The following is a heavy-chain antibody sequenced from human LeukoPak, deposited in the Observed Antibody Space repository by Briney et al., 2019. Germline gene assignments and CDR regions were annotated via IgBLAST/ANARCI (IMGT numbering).Heavy chain of an antibody. CDR3: AKQSYGDYLDWFDP. J-gene: IGHJ5*02. D-gene: IGHD4-17*01. CDR2: ISGSGGST. V-gene: IGHV3-23*01. Sequence: GGSLRLSCAASGFTFSSYAMSWVRQAPGMGLDWVSAISGSGGSTYYADSVKGRFTISRDNSKNTLYLQMNGLRAEDTAVYYCAKQSYGDYLDWFDPWGQGTLVTVSS. CDR1: GFTFSSYA.